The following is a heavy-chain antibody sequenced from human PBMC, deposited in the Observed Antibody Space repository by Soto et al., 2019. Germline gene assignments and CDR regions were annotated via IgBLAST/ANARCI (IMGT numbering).Heavy chain of an antibody. CDR2: IYPGDSDT. CDR1: GYSFTSYW. CDR3: ARSTSTSYPFYYGMDV. D-gene: IGHD2-2*01. Sequence: PGESLKISCKGSGYSFTSYWIGWVRQMPGKGLEWMGIIYPGDSDTRYSPSFQGQVTISADKSISTAYLQWSSLKASDTAMYYCARSTSTSYPFYYGMDVWGQGTTVTVSS. V-gene: IGHV5-51*01. J-gene: IGHJ6*02.